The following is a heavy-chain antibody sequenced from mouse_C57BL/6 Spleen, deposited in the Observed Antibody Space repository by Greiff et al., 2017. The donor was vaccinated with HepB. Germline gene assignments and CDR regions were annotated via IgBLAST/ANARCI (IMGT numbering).Heavy chain of an antibody. CDR1: GYTFTSYG. Sequence: QVQLQQSGAELARPGASVKLSCKASGYTFTSYGISWVKQRTGQGLEWIGEIYPRSGNTYYNEKFKGKATLTADKSSSTAYTELRSLTSEDSAVYFCAREDSSGYYAMDYWGQGTSVTVSS. J-gene: IGHJ4*01. D-gene: IGHD3-2*02. V-gene: IGHV1-81*01. CDR3: AREDSSGYYAMDY. CDR2: IYPRSGNT.